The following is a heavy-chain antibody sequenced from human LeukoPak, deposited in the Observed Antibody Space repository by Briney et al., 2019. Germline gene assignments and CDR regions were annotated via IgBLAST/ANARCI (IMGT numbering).Heavy chain of an antibody. CDR1: GLILSQYQ. D-gene: IGHD3-10*02. V-gene: IGHV3-7*01. J-gene: IGHJ4*02. CDR2: INVDVSEK. Sequence: GGPLRLPCAASGLILSQYQKRWAREAPGEGGVGVANINVDVSEKYYVYSVPVRFTISSDNDKTSMYLQMNSMRAEATAIYFCTSFVRGVTQSSYDSWGQGTLVAVSS. CDR3: TSFVRGVTQSSYDS.